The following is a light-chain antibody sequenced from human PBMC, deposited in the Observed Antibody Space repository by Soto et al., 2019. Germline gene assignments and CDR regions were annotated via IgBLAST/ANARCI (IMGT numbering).Light chain of an antibody. J-gene: IGKJ1*01. CDR1: QSVSSN. CDR3: RQYNNWPWT. CDR2: GAS. Sequence: EIVMTQSPATLSVSPGERATLSCRASQSVSSNLAWYQQKPGQAPRLLIYGASTRATGIPARFSGSGSGTEFTLTISSLQSVDFAVYYCRQYNNWPWTFGQGTKVDIK. V-gene: IGKV3-15*01.